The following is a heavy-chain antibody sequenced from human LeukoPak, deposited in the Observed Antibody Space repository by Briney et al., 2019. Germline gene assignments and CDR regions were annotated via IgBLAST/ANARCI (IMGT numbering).Heavy chain of an antibody. Sequence: SETLSLTCAVYGGSFSGYYWSWVRQPPGKGLEWIGEINHSGSTNYNPSLKSRVTISVDTSKNQFSLKLSSVTAADTAVYYCASHDSPNWFDHWGQGTLVTVSS. CDR2: INHSGST. CDR1: GGSFSGYY. J-gene: IGHJ5*02. D-gene: IGHD1-1*01. V-gene: IGHV4-34*01. CDR3: ASHDSPNWFDH.